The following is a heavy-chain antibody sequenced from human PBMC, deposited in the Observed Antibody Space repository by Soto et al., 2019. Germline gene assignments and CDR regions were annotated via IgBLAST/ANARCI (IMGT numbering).Heavy chain of an antibody. J-gene: IGHJ3*02. D-gene: IGHD6-13*01. V-gene: IGHV1-3*01. CDR1: GYTFTSYA. Sequence: ASVKVSCKASGYTFTSYAMHWVRQAPGQRLEWMGWINAGNGNTKYSQKFQGRVTITRDTSASTAYMELSSLRSEDTAVYHCALLIAGYSSIGSPTCAYGDDGEVRELGNYAFDIWGKGTMVTFS. CDR2: INAGNGNT. CDR3: ALLIAGYSSIGSPTCAYGDDGEVRELGNYAFDI.